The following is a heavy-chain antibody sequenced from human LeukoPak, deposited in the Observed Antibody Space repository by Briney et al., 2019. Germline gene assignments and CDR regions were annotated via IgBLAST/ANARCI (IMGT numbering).Heavy chain of an antibody. V-gene: IGHV3-30*02. D-gene: IGHD6-13*01. J-gene: IGHJ4*02. CDR1: GFTFSSYG. CDR3: AKGIAAAGENY. CDR2: IRSDGSNI. Sequence: GGSLRLSCAASGFTFSSYGMHWVRQAPGKGLEWVAFIRSDGSNIYYADSVKGRFTISRDNSKNTLYVQMNSLRAEDTAVYYCAKGIAAAGENYWGQGTLVTVSS.